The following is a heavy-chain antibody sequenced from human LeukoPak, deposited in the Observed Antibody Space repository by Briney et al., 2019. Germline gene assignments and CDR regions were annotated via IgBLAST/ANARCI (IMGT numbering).Heavy chain of an antibody. CDR2: IYYSGST. CDR3: ARGILTGYDY. D-gene: IGHD3-9*01. Sequence: SETLSLTCTVSGGSISSYYWSWIRQPPGRGLEWIGYIYYSGSTNYNPSLKSRVTISVDTSKNQFSLKLSSVTAADTAVYYCARGILTGYDYWGQGTLVTVSS. V-gene: IGHV4-59*01. J-gene: IGHJ4*02. CDR1: GGSISSYY.